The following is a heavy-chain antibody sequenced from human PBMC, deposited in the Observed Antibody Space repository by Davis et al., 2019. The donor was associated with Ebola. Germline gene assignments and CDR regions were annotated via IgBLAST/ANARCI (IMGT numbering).Heavy chain of an antibody. CDR2: IYYSGST. CDR3: ARIVWWYRRFDP. V-gene: IGHV4-34*01. J-gene: IGHJ5*02. Sequence: SETLSLTCAVYGGSFSGYYWGWIRQPPGKGLEWIGSIYYSGSTYYNPSLKSRVTISVDTSKNQFSLKLSSVTAADTAVYYCARIVWWYRRFDPWGQGTLVTVSS. D-gene: IGHD2-15*01. CDR1: GGSFSGYY.